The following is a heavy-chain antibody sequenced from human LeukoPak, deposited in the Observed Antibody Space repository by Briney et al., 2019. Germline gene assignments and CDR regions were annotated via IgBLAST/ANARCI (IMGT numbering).Heavy chain of an antibody. CDR1: GFTVSSYG. V-gene: IGHV3-23*01. Sequence: GGSLRLSFAASGFTVSSYGMTWVRQAPEKGLEWVSAFSATDGSAQYAESVRGRFTISRDNSKNSLYLQMNSLRDEDTAVYFCAKARIAAAGTGAFDVWGQGTMVTVSS. CDR2: FSATDGSA. J-gene: IGHJ3*01. D-gene: IGHD6-13*01. CDR3: AKARIAAAGTGAFDV.